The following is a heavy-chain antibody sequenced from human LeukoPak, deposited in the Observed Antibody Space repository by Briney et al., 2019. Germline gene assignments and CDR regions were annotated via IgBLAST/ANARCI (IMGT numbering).Heavy chain of an antibody. D-gene: IGHD3-22*01. J-gene: IGHJ4*02. Sequence: GGSLRLSCAASGFRYDSFYMGWIRQVPGKGLDYIALISAIGDVPFYAESVKGRFTIYRDNAKNSVSLQMNSLSADDTAIYYCARSLIVASEDYWGQGTQVTVSS. CDR3: ARSLIVASEDY. CDR1: GFRYDSFY. CDR2: ISAIGDVP. V-gene: IGHV3-11*04.